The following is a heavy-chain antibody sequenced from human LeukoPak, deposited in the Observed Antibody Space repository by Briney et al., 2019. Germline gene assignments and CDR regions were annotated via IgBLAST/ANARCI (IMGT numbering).Heavy chain of an antibody. J-gene: IGHJ6*03. CDR3: ARVRSLPQYYYYYYMDV. V-gene: IGHV5-51*01. Sequence: GESLKISCKGSGYSLTSYWIGWVRQMPGKGLEWMGIIYPGDSDTRYSPSFQGQVTISADKSISTAYLQWSSLKASDTAMYYCARVRSLPQYYYYYYMDVWGKGTTVTVSS. CDR1: GYSLTSYW. CDR2: IYPGDSDT. D-gene: IGHD3-10*01.